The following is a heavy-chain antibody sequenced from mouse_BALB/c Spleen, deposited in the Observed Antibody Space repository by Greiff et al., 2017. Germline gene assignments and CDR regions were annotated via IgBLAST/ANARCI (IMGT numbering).Heavy chain of an antibody. CDR1: GFTFSSYA. V-gene: IGHV5-6-5*01. J-gene: IGHJ1*01. Sequence: EVMLVESGGGLVKPGGSLKLSCAASGFTFSSYAMSWVRQTPEKRLEWVASISSGGSTYYPDSVKGRFTISRDNARNILYLQMSSLRSEDTAMYYCARDIYYYGSSPWYFDVWGAGTTVTVSS. CDR2: ISSGGST. D-gene: IGHD1-1*01. CDR3: ARDIYYYGSSPWYFDV.